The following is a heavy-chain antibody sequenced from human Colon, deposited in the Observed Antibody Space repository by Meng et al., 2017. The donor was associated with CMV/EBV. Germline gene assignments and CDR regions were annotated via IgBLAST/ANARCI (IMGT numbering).Heavy chain of an antibody. V-gene: IGHV4-59*01. Sequence: GSLRLSCTVSGDSINSYYWSWIRQSPGKGLEWIGYVYHTGSTTYNPSLESRVTVSLDRANNEFSLKLGSVIAADTAVYYCARTVDNFWSRYSPRFGMDVWGQGTTVTVSS. J-gene: IGHJ6*02. D-gene: IGHD3-3*01. CDR2: VYHTGST. CDR3: ARTVDNFWSRYSPRFGMDV. CDR1: GDSINSYY.